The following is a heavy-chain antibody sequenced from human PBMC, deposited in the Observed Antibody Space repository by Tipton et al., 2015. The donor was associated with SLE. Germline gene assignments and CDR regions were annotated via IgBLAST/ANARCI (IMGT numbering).Heavy chain of an antibody. V-gene: IGHV4-59*11. D-gene: IGHD2/OR15-2a*01. Sequence: TLSLTCTVSGDSISGQYWSWIRQPPGKGLEWIGYIYYSGTTNYNPSLKRRVTISVDTSKNQFSLKLTSVTAADTAVYYCARHAYDFLDWGQGTLVAVSS. CDR2: IYYSGTT. J-gene: IGHJ4*02. CDR1: GDSISGQY. CDR3: ARHAYDFLD.